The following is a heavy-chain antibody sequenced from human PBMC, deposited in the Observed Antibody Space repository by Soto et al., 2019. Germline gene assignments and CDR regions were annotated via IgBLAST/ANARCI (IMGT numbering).Heavy chain of an antibody. D-gene: IGHD5-12*01. CDR2: ISSDGSNK. V-gene: IGHV3-30-3*01. Sequence: QVHLVESGGGVVQPGRSLRLSCVASGFTFSSYAMHWVRQAPGKGLEWVAVISSDGSNKYYADSVKGRFTTSRDNFKNTLYLQMNSLRAEDTAVYYCARGSGEMATITSDYWGQGTLVTVSS. CDR3: ARGSGEMATITSDY. J-gene: IGHJ4*02. CDR1: GFTFSSYA.